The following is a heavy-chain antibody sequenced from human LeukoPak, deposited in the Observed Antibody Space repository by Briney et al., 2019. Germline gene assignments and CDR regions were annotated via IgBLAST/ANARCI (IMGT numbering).Heavy chain of an antibody. Sequence: GGSLRLSCAASGFTVSSNYMSWVRQAPGKGLEWVSVIYSGGSTYYADSVKGRFTISRDNSKNTLYLQMNSLRAEDTAVYYCARGNGYSGYGTFDYWGQGTLVTVSS. J-gene: IGHJ4*02. CDR3: ARGNGYSGYGTFDY. D-gene: IGHD5-12*01. CDR2: IYSGGST. CDR1: GFTVSSNY. V-gene: IGHV3-53*01.